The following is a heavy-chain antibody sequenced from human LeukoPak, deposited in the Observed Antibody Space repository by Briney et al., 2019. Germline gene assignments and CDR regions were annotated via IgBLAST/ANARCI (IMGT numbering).Heavy chain of an antibody. Sequence: GGSLRLSCAAPGFTFRSYWMHWVRQAPGKGLVWVSRIDNDGSDTIYADSVKGRFTISRDNAKNTLYLQMDSLGVEDTAVYYCGRDLMGSIDYWGQGTLVTVSS. J-gene: IGHJ4*02. CDR3: GRDLMGSIDY. V-gene: IGHV3-74*01. CDR2: IDNDGSDT. D-gene: IGHD1-26*01. CDR1: GFTFRSYW.